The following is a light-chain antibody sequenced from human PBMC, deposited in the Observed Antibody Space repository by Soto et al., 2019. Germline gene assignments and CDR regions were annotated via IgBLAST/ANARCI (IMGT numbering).Light chain of an antibody. CDR2: DVT. CDR3: ASYTSSATYV. Sequence: QSALTQPASVSGSPGQSITISCTGTSSDVGGYNYVSWYPQHPGKAPKLMIYDVTNRPSGVSSRFSGSKSGNTASLTISGLQAEDEADYYCASYTSSATYVIGTGTKVTVL. CDR1: SSDVGGYNY. J-gene: IGLJ1*01. V-gene: IGLV2-14*01.